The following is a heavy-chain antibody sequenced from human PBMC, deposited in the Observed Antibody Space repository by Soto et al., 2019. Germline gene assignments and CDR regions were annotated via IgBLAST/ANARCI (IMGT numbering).Heavy chain of an antibody. CDR2: INHSGST. Sequence: PSETLSLTCAVYGGSFSGYYWSWIRQPPGKGLEWIGEINHSGSTNYNPSLKSRVTISVDTSKNQFSLKLSSVTAADTAVYYCARGIRGAKEMTYYYYGMDVWGQGTTVTVPS. CDR3: ARGIRGAKEMTYYYYGMDV. CDR1: GGSFSGYY. V-gene: IGHV4-34*01. D-gene: IGHD3-10*01. J-gene: IGHJ6*02.